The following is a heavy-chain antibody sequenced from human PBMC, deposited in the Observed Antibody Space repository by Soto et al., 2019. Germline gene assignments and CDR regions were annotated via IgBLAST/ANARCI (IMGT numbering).Heavy chain of an antibody. V-gene: IGHV4-39*01. CDR2: IYYSGST. Sequence: SETLCLTCTVSGGSISSSSYYWGWIRQPPGKGLEWIESIYYSGSTYYNPSLKSRVTISVDTSKNQFSLKLSSVTAADTAVYYCARHHSSGWYYGMDVWGQGTTVTXSS. J-gene: IGHJ6*02. CDR1: GGSISSSSYY. D-gene: IGHD6-19*01. CDR3: ARHHSSGWYYGMDV.